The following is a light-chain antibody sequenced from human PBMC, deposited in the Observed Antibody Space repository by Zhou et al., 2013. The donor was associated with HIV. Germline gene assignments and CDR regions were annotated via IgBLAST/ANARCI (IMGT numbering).Light chain of an antibody. V-gene: IGKV1-5*03. Sequence: DIQMTQSPSTLSAFVGDRVTITCRASQSISTWLAWYQQKPGKTPRLLIYKASTLQSGVPSRFSGSGSGTEFTLTIISLQPDDFGTYYCQQFNNKPITFGQGTRLEI. J-gene: IGKJ5*01. CDR3: QQFNNKPIT. CDR2: KAS. CDR1: QSISTW.